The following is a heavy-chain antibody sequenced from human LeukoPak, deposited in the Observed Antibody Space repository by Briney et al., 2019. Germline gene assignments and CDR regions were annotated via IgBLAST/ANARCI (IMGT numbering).Heavy chain of an antibody. D-gene: IGHD4-17*01. J-gene: IGHJ5*02. CDR1: GGSISSGDYY. V-gene: IGHV4-30-4*01. Sequence: PSQTPSLTCTVSGGSISSGDYYWSWIRQPPGKGLEWIGYIYYSGSTYYNPSLKSRVTISVDTSKNQFSLKLSSVTAADTAVYYCARGGRMTTVTTVWFDPWGQGTLVTVSS. CDR2: IYYSGST. CDR3: ARGGRMTTVTTVWFDP.